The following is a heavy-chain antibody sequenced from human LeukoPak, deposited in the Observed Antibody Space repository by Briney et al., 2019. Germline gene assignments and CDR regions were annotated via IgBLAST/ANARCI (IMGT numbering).Heavy chain of an antibody. CDR1: GFMFDDYV. J-gene: IGHJ4*02. V-gene: IGHV3-20*04. Sequence: GGSLRLSGAASGFMFDDYVMSWVRQAPGKGLDWVSGINWNGGRTGYADSVKGRFTISRDNAKNSVYLQISSLRAEDTAVYYCAVIDFWSDYYAVDYWGQGTLVTVSS. D-gene: IGHD3-3*01. CDR3: AVIDFWSDYYAVDY. CDR2: INWNGGRT.